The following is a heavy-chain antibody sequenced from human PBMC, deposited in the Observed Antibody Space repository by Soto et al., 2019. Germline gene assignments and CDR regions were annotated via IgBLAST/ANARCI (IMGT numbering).Heavy chain of an antibody. V-gene: IGHV3-23*01. CDR2: ISGSGFTT. Sequence: HPGGSLRLSCAASGFTFSTYVMSWVRQAPGKGLEWVSDISGSGFTTYYADSVKGRFTISRDNSKNTFYLHMNSLRADDTAVYYCARTQVGSTRELDPWGQGTLVTVSS. D-gene: IGHD1-26*01. CDR1: GFTFSTYV. J-gene: IGHJ5*02. CDR3: ARTQVGSTRELDP.